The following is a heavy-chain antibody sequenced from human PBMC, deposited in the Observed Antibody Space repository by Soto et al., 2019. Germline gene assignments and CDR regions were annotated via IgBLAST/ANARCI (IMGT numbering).Heavy chain of an antibody. CDR1: GFTFSSYS. D-gene: IGHD3-3*01. CDR2: ISSSSSYI. Sequence: EVQLVESGGGLVKPGGSLRLSCAASGFTFSSYSMNWVRQAPGKGLAWVSSISSSSSYIYYADSVKGRFTISRDNAKNSLYLQMNSLRAEDTAVYYCARCDGITIFGVVTSYYMDVWGKGTTVTVSS. CDR3: ARCDGITIFGVVTSYYMDV. J-gene: IGHJ6*03. V-gene: IGHV3-21*01.